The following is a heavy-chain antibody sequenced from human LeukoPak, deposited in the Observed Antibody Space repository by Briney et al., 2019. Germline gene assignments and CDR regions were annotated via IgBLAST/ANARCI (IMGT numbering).Heavy chain of an antibody. CDR1: GYTFTGYY. J-gene: IGHJ1*01. D-gene: IGHD6-19*01. CDR2: INPNSGGT. V-gene: IGHV1-2*02. CDR3: ARGIAVAGATEYFQH. Sequence: ASVKVPCKASGYTFTGYYMHWVRQAPGQGLEWMGWINPNSGGTNYAQKFQGRVTMTRDTSISTAYMELSRLRSDDTAVYYCARGIAVAGATEYFQHWGQGTLVTVSS.